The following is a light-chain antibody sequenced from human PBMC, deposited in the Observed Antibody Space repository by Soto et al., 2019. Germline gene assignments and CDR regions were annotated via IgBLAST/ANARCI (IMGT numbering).Light chain of an antibody. CDR2: EVR. J-gene: IGLJ2*01. CDR3: SSYGGSDNLI. Sequence: QSALTQPPSASGSPGQSVTISCTGSSNDLGGYNYVSWYQHHPGKAPKLIIYEVRERPSGVPDRFSGSKSGNTASLTVSGLQAEYEADYYCSSYGGSDNLIFGGGTKVTVL. V-gene: IGLV2-8*01. CDR1: SNDLGGYNY.